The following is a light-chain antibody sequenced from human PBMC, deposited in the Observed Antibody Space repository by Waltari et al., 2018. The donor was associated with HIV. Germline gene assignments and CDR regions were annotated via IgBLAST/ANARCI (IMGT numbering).Light chain of an antibody. V-gene: IGLV1-40*01. CDR2: GNR. Sequence: QSVLTQPPSVSGAPGQTVTISCSGSSSNIGDADFDVHWYQQLPGTAPKLLIYGNRMRPSVVPDRFSGSKSGTSASLAITGLQPEDEADYYCQSFDYDSSLTVLFGGGTKLTVL. J-gene: IGLJ2*01. CDR1: SSNIGDADFD. CDR3: QSFDYDSSLTVL.